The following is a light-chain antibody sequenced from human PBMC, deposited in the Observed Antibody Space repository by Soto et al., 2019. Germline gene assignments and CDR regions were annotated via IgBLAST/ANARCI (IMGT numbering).Light chain of an antibody. CDR1: QDIGNF. J-gene: IGKJ2*01. CDR3: HQYANVPQT. V-gene: IGKV1-33*01. Sequence: DIQMTQSPSSLSASVGDRVTITCQASQDIGNFLSWYQQKPGKAPKLLIYDASNLQTGVPSRFSGSRSGTHFTFTISSLQPEDSATYYCHQYANVPQTFGQGTKLEIK. CDR2: DAS.